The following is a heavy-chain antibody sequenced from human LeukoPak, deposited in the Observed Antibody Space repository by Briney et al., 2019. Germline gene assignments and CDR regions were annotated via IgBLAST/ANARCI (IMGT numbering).Heavy chain of an antibody. CDR1: GGSFSSSSYY. J-gene: IGHJ3*02. V-gene: IGHV4-39*07. Sequence: PSETLSLTCAVYGGSFSSSSYYWGWIRQPPGKGLEWIGSIYYSGSTYYNPSLKSRVTISVDTSKNQFSLKLSSVTAADTAVYYCARVYYYDSSGSPSIWGQGTMVTVSS. CDR2: IYYSGST. CDR3: ARVYYYDSSGSPSI. D-gene: IGHD3-22*01.